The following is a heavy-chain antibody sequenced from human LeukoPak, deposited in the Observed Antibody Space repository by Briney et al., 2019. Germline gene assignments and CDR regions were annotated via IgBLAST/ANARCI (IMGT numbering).Heavy chain of an antibody. CDR3: ARDSNPQSSGYYFDAFDM. D-gene: IGHD3-22*01. V-gene: IGHV3-7*01. J-gene: IGHJ3*02. CDR1: GFTFSSYW. CDR2: IRRDGSVE. Sequence: PGGSLRLSCAASGFTFSSYWMTWVRQAPGKGLEWVANIRRDGSVEYYVDSVKGRFTVSRDNTKNSLYLQMNSLRAEDTAVYYYARDSNPQSSGYYFDAFDMWGQGTMVTVSS.